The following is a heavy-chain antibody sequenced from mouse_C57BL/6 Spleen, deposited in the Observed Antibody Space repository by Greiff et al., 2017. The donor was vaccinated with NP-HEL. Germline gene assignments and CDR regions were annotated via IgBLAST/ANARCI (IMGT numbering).Heavy chain of an antibody. D-gene: IGHD2-3*01. Sequence: EVQGVESGGGLVKPGGSLKLSCAASGFTFSDYGMHWVRQAPEKGLEWVAYISSGSSSIYYADTVKGRFTISRANAKNTLCLQMTSLRSEATAMYYCARYDGYYAWYFDVWGTGATFTVSS. CDR3: ARYDGYYAWYFDV. V-gene: IGHV5-17*01. J-gene: IGHJ1*03. CDR2: ISSGSSSI. CDR1: GFTFSDYG.